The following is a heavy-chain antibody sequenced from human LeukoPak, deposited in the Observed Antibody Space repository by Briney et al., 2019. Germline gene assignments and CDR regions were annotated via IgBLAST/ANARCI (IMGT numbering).Heavy chain of an antibody. CDR1: GFTFSSYA. D-gene: IGHD4-17*01. CDR3: AKDLDDYGDYWFDY. Sequence: GGSLRLSCAASGFTFSSYAMHWVRQAPGKGLEWVAVISYDGSNKYYADSVKGRFTISRDNSKNTLYLQMNSLRAEDTAVYYCAKDLDDYGDYWFDYWGQGTLVTVSS. V-gene: IGHV3-30-3*01. J-gene: IGHJ4*02. CDR2: ISYDGSNK.